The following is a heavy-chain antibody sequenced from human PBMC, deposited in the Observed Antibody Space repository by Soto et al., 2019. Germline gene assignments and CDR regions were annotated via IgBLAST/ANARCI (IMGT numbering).Heavy chain of an antibody. CDR1: GGSMNNENDY. CDR3: ARDDPAKTPGDPGYGMAV. CDR2: IYHSGST. V-gene: IGHV4-31*03. J-gene: IGHJ6*02. Sequence: TLSVTCTFSGGSMNNENDYLTLIRQHPGKGLEWIGYIYHSGSTHRNPSLKSRVTMSVDTSKNQFSLKLISVTAADTATYFCARDDPAKTPGDPGYGMAVWGQRTTVTVSS.